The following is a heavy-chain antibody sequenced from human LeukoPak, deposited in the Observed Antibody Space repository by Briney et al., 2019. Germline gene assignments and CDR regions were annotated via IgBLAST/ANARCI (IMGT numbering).Heavy chain of an antibody. Sequence: SETLSLTCAVYGGAFSGYYWSWICQPPRKGLEWIGEINHSVSTNYNPPPKSRVTISVDTSKNQFSLKLSSVTAADTAVYYCAVRSSSVDYWGQGTLVTVSS. CDR3: AVRSSSVDY. D-gene: IGHD6-6*01. CDR2: INHSVST. J-gene: IGHJ4*02. V-gene: IGHV4-34*01. CDR1: GGAFSGYY.